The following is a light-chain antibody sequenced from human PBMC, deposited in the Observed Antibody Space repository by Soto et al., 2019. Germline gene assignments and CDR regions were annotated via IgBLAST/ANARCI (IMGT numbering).Light chain of an antibody. Sequence: DIQMTESPSTLSASVGDRVTITCRASQSISNWLAWYQQKPGKAPKLLIYKASSLESGVPSRFSGSGSGTEFTLTISSLQPDDVATYYCQQYNGTVGQGTKVDIK. CDR3: QQYNGT. V-gene: IGKV1-5*03. CDR1: QSISNW. J-gene: IGKJ1*01. CDR2: KAS.